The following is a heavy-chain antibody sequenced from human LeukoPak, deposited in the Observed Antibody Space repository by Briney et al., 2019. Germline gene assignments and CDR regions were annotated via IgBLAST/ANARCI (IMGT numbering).Heavy chain of an antibody. CDR3: ASRHCSGGDCYFAGADPFDH. CDR2: IYKDGKI. Sequence: GGSLRLSCAASGFTVSSTYMSWVRQAPGKGLEWVSVIYKDGKIYYIDSVKGRFTISRDTSKNTLYLPMNSLRVEDTAVYYCASRHCSGGDCYFAGADPFDHWGQGTLVTVSS. J-gene: IGHJ4*02. CDR1: GFTVSSTY. D-gene: IGHD2-21*01. V-gene: IGHV3-53*01.